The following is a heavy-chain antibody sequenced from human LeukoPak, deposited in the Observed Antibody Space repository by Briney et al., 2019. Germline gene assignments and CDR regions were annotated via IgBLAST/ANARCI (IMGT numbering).Heavy chain of an antibody. Sequence: ESGPGLVKPSETLSLTCTVSGYSTNSGYTWGWIRQPPGKGLEWIGNIYHSGGTYYNPSLTSRVTISVDTSKNQFSLKLTSVTAADTAVYYCARDEVGGVKYWGQGTLVTVSS. CDR3: ARDEVGGVKY. D-gene: IGHD3-16*01. V-gene: IGHV4-38-2*02. CDR1: GYSTNSGYT. J-gene: IGHJ4*02. CDR2: IYHSGGT.